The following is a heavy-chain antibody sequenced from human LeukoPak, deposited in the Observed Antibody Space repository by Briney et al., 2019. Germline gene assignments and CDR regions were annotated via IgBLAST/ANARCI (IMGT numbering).Heavy chain of an antibody. CDR2: INPNSGGT. D-gene: IGHD1-26*01. J-gene: IGHJ3*02. Sequence: ASVKVSCKASGYTFTGYYMHWVRQAPGQGLEWMGWINPNSGGTNYAQKFQGRVTMTRDTSKNQFSLKLSSVTAADTAVYYCARHTLRGATTDGDAFDIWGQGTMVTVSS. CDR1: GYTFTGYY. V-gene: IGHV1-2*02. CDR3: ARHTLRGATTDGDAFDI.